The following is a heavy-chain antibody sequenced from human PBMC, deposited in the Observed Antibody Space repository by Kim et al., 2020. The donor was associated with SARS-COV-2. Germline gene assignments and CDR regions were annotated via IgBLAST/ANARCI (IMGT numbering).Heavy chain of an antibody. CDR2: ISYDGSNK. J-gene: IGHJ6*02. Sequence: GGSLRLSCAASGFTFSSYGMHWVRQAPGKGLEWVAVISYDGSNKYYADSVKGRFTISRDNSKNTLYLQMNSLRAEDTAVYYCARVDCSSTSCYGYYGMDVWGQGTTVTVSS. CDR1: GFTFSSYG. V-gene: IGHV3-33*05. D-gene: IGHD2-2*01. CDR3: ARVDCSSTSCYGYYGMDV.